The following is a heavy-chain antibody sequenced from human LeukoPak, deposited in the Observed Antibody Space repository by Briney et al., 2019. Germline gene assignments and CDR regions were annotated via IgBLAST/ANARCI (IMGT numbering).Heavy chain of an antibody. D-gene: IGHD6-19*01. J-gene: IGHJ4*02. Sequence: GGSLRLSCAASGFTFSSYAMHWVRQAPGKVLEWVAVISYDGNNKYYADSVKGRFTISRDNSKNTLYLQMNSLRAEDTAVYYCARSTTYSSGWYFDYWGQGTLVTVSS. CDR3: ARSTTYSSGWYFDY. V-gene: IGHV3-30*04. CDR1: GFTFSSYA. CDR2: ISYDGNNK.